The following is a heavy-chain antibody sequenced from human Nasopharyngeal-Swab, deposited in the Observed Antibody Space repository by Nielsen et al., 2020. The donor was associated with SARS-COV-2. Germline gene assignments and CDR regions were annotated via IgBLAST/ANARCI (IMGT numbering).Heavy chain of an antibody. V-gene: IGHV3-13*01. Sequence: GGSLRLSSAPSGFTFNDYDIYWVRQTAGAGLEWVSSVGTAGDTHYQDSVQGRFTISRENAKNSVFLQMDSLRVGDTGIYFCARVLSRTSPYGMDVWGRGTQVTVSS. CDR3: ARVLSRTSPYGMDV. CDR2: VGTAGDT. CDR1: GFTFNDYD. D-gene: IGHD2-2*01. J-gene: IGHJ6*01.